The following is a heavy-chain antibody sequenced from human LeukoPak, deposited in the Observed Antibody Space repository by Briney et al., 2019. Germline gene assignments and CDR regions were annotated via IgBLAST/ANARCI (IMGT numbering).Heavy chain of an antibody. CDR3: AKTYDSSGGHDAFDI. D-gene: IGHD3-22*01. CDR2: ISWNSGSI. V-gene: IGHV3-9*01. CDR1: GFTFDDYA. Sequence: GGSLRLSCAASGFTFDDYAMHWVRQAPGKGLEWVSSISWNSGSIGYADSVKGRFTISRDNAKNSLYLQMNSLRAEDTALYYCAKTYDSSGGHDAFDIWGQGTMVTVSS. J-gene: IGHJ3*02.